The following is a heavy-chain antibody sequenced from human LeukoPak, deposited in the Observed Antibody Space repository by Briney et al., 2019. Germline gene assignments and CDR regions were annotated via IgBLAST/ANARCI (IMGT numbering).Heavy chain of an antibody. CDR2: ISGSGAKT. V-gene: IGHV3-23*01. D-gene: IGHD1-26*01. CDR3: AKEYSGSFSPFPSYFDY. Sequence: GGSLRLSCAASGFSVSSNYVSWVRQAPGKGLEWVSAISGSGAKTYYADFVKGRFTISRDNSKNTLYLQMNSLRAEDTAVYYCAKEYSGSFSPFPSYFDYWGQGTLVTVSS. CDR1: GFSVSSNY. J-gene: IGHJ4*02.